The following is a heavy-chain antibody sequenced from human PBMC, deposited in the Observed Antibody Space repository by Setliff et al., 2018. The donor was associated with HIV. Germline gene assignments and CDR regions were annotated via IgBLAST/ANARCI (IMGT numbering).Heavy chain of an antibody. D-gene: IGHD3-22*01. CDR2: VSSDGRYI. CDR1: GFVFRNYN. J-gene: IGHJ4*02. CDR3: ARDRASSGYYARFDH. Sequence: GGSLRLSCAASGFVFRNYNMNWVRQAPGKGLEWVSSVSSDGRYIYYADSVRGRFTISRDDAKSSLYLQMYSLRAEDTAIYYCARDRASSGYYARFDHWGQGTLVTVSS. V-gene: IGHV3-21*06.